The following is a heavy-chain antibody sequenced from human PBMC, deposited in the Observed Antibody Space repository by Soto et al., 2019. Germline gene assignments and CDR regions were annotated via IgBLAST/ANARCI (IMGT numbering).Heavy chain of an antibody. D-gene: IGHD3-22*01. CDR3: VACTSNIVARETSFDP. CDR1: GVSIGSGDYS. V-gene: IGHV4-30-2*01. Sequence: QLQLQESCSGLVKPSQTLSLTCTVSGVSIGSGDYSWSWIRQPPGKGLEWLGYIYHRGNTYYNPALERLLTMSADRSKIQPSMAYRSLAAAETTIYYCVACTSNIVARETSFDPWRKGILVIASS. CDR2: IYHRGNT. J-gene: IGHJ5*02.